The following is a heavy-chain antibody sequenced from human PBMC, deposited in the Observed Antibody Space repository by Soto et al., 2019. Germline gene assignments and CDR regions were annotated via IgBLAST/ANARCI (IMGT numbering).Heavy chain of an antibody. CDR3: ARAPDKYYFDS. V-gene: IGHV4-34*01. J-gene: IGHJ4*02. Sequence: XGTLSLNCGVYGGSFKGYDWSWIRQPPGKGPEWIGDINYSGSTNYNPSLKSRVTISVDTSKNQFSLKLRSVTAADMAVFYCARAPDKYYFDSWGQGTLVTVSS. CDR2: INYSGST. CDR1: GGSFKGYD.